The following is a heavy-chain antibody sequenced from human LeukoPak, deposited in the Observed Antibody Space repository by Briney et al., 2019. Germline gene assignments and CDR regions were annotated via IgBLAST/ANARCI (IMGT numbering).Heavy chain of an antibody. CDR2: IYPGDSDT. CDR1: GYSFTSYW. CDR3: AIAGPVPRAFDY. D-gene: IGHD1-14*01. J-gene: IGHJ4*02. Sequence: GESLKISCKGAGYSFTSYWIGWMRQRPGKGLEWMGIIYPGDSDTRYSPSFQGQVTISADKSNSTAYLQWSSLKASDTAMYYCAIAGPVPRAFDYWGQGTLVTVSS. V-gene: IGHV5-51*01.